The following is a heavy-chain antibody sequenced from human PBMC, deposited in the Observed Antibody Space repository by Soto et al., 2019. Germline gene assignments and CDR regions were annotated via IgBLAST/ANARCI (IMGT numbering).Heavy chain of an antibody. CDR2: IIPIYGTS. Sequence: VQLVQSGAEVKKPGSSVMVSCKASGGNFSSYAISWVRQAPGQGREWMGGIIPIYGTSNYAQKFQGRVPSTADESTSTAYMELSSQRADDTAVYDCAGRTIVLMVEAPTPGNYYYCIDVWGQGTTVNGSS. CDR1: GGNFSSYA. V-gene: IGHV1-69*01. D-gene: IGHD2-8*01. J-gene: IGHJ6*02. CDR3: AGRTIVLMVEAPTPGNYYYCIDV.